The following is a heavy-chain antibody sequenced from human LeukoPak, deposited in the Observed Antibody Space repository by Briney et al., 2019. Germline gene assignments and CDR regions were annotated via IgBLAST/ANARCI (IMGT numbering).Heavy chain of an antibody. CDR3: ARDYYDEGYFDY. V-gene: IGHV4-59*01. CDR1: DDSITMYY. J-gene: IGHJ4*02. Sequence: SETLSLTCSVSDDSITMYYWTWIRQPPGKGLEWIGYIYYSGSTNYNPSLKSRVTISVDTSKNQFSLKLSSVTAADTAVYYCARDYYDEGYFDYWGQGILVTVSS. CDR2: IYYSGST. D-gene: IGHD3-22*01.